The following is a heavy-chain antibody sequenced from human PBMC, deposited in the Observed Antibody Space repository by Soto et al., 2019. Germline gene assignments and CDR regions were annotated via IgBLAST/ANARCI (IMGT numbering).Heavy chain of an antibody. CDR3: AAHDSGGYYAEY. D-gene: IGHD3-22*01. CDR1: GDSVTISDYC. J-gene: IGHJ4*02. CDR2: INYSGST. Sequence: QLQLQESGPGLVKPSETLSLTCTVSGDSVTISDYCWGWIRQPPGKGLEWIGSINYSGSTYYNPFLKGRVTISGDTSKKQFSLKVTSVTAADAAVYYCAAHDSGGYYAEYWGQGTLVTVSA. V-gene: IGHV4-39*01.